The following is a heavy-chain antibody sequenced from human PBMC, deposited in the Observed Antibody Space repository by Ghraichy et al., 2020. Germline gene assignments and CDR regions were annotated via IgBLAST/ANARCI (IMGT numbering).Heavy chain of an antibody. D-gene: IGHD3-10*01. Sequence: SETLSLTCTVSGGSISSYYWSWIRQPAGKGLEWIGRIYTSGSTNYNPSLKSRVTMSVDTSKNQFSLKLSSVTAADTAVYYCARSKRMVRDMSRFDYWGQGTLVTVSS. V-gene: IGHV4-4*07. CDR1: GGSISSYY. CDR2: IYTSGST. J-gene: IGHJ4*02. CDR3: ARSKRMVRDMSRFDY.